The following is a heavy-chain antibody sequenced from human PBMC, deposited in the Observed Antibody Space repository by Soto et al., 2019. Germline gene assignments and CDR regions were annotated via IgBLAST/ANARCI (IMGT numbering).Heavy chain of an antibody. Sequence: PSETLSLTCTVSGGSISSGGYYWSWIRQHPGKGLEWIGYIYYSGSTYYNPSLKSRVTISVDTSKNQFSLKLSSVTAADTAVYYCARVNHGDYYFDYWGQGTLVTVSS. CDR3: ARVNHGDYYFDY. D-gene: IGHD4-17*01. CDR1: GGSISSGGYY. V-gene: IGHV4-31*03. J-gene: IGHJ4*02. CDR2: IYYSGST.